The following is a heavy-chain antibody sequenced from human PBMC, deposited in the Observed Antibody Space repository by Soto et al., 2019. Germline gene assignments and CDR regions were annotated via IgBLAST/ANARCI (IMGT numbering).Heavy chain of an antibody. D-gene: IGHD2-15*01. J-gene: IGHJ4*02. CDR1: GFTFSSYA. V-gene: IGHV3-30-3*01. CDR3: ARDSTGSGYFDY. Sequence: QVQLVESGGGVVQPGRSLRLSCAASGFTFSSYAMHWVRQAPCKGLEWVAVISYDGSNKYYADSVKGRFTISRDNSKNSLYLQMNSLRAEDTAVYYCARDSTGSGYFDYWGQGTLVTVSS. CDR2: ISYDGSNK.